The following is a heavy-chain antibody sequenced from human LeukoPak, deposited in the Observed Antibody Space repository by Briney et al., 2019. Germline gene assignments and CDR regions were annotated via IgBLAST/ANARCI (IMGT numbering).Heavy chain of an antibody. CDR2: IKQDGSEK. J-gene: IGHJ3*02. Sequence: GGSLRLSCAASGFTFSSYWMSWVRQAPGKGLEWVANIKQDGSEKYYVESVKGRFTISRDNAKNSLYLQMNSLRAEDTAVYYCARDWEYYDFWSGFSKQGGAFDIWGQGTMVTVSS. D-gene: IGHD3-3*01. CDR3: ARDWEYYDFWSGFSKQGGAFDI. CDR1: GFTFSSYW. V-gene: IGHV3-7*01.